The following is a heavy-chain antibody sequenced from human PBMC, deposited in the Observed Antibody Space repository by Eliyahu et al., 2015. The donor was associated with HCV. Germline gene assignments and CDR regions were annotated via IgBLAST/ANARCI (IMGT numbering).Heavy chain of an antibody. V-gene: IGHV3-30*03. CDR3: ATPPKGGYYSDSSGYSTDY. CDR1: GFTFNNYG. Sequence: QGQLVDSGGGVVQPGRSLRLSXAASGFTFNNYGMPWVRQAPGKGLEWVALISYDGSNKYYPDSVKGRFTISRDNSKNTLNLQMNSLRVEDTAVYYCATPPKGGYYSDSSGYSTDYWGQGTLVTVSS. J-gene: IGHJ4*02. CDR2: ISYDGSNK. D-gene: IGHD3-22*01.